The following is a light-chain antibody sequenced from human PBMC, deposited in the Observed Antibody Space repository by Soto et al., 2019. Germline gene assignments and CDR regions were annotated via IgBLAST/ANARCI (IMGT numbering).Light chain of an antibody. V-gene: IGLV2-8*01. Sequence: QSALTQPPSAPGSPGQSVTISCTGTSSDVGGYNYVSWYQQHPGKAPKLMIYEVSKRPSGVPDRFSGSKSGNTASLTVSGLQAEDEADYYCSSYAGSNNFRVFGTGTKLTVL. CDR2: EVS. CDR3: SSYAGSNNFRV. J-gene: IGLJ1*01. CDR1: SSDVGGYNY.